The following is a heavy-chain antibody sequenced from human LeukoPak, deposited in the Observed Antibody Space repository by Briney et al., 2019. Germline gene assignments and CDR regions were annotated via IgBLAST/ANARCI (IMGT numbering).Heavy chain of an antibody. J-gene: IGHJ4*02. CDR3: ARVLRHYYDSSGYLREYYFDY. CDR2: IYHSGST. V-gene: IGHV4-4*02. Sequence: PSGTLPLTCAVSSASISSSNWWSWVRQPPGKGLEWIGEIYHSGSTNYNPSLKSRVTISVDTSKNQFSLKLSSVTAADTAVYYCARVLRHYYDSSGYLREYYFDYWGQGTLVTVSS. CDR1: SASISSSNW. D-gene: IGHD3-22*01.